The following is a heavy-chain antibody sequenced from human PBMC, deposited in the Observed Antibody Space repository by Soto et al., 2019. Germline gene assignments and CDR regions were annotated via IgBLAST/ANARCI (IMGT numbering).Heavy chain of an antibody. CDR3: ARGGIAVAGAGYFDY. Sequence: QVQLVQSGAEVKKPGSSVKVSCKASGGTFSSYASSWVRQAPGPGLEWMGGIIPIFGTANYAQKFQGRVTITADESTSTAYMELSSLRSEGTAVYYCARGGIAVAGAGYFDYWGQGTLVTVSS. CDR2: IIPIFGTA. V-gene: IGHV1-69*01. D-gene: IGHD6-19*01. J-gene: IGHJ4*02. CDR1: GGTFSSYA.